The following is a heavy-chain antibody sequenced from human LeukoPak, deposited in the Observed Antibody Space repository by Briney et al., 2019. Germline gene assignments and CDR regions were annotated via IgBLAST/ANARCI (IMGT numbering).Heavy chain of an antibody. CDR2: MNPDGSTK. V-gene: IGHV3-7*05. CDR1: GFAFSSSW. J-gene: IGHJ4*02. CDR3: ARDSGYSAFDY. Sequence: GGSLRLSCAASGFAFSSSWMAWVRQAPGKGLEWMTNMNPDGSTKNYMDSVRGRFTISRDNAKYSLYLQMNNLRADDTAVYFCARDSGYSAFDYWGQGTLVTVSS. D-gene: IGHD5-12*01.